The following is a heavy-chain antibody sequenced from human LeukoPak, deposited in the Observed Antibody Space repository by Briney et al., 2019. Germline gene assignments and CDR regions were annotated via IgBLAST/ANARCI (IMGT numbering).Heavy chain of an antibody. V-gene: IGHV4-39*01. Sequence: PSETLSLTCTVSGGSITTYSYYWGWIRQTPGKGLEWIGNIYYSGSTYYNPSLKSRVTISVDTSKNQFSLKLGSVTAADTAVYYCATLYYYGSGIRSDYWGRGTLVTVSS. CDR1: GGSITTYSYY. D-gene: IGHD3-10*01. CDR3: ATLYYYGSGIRSDY. J-gene: IGHJ4*02. CDR2: IYYSGST.